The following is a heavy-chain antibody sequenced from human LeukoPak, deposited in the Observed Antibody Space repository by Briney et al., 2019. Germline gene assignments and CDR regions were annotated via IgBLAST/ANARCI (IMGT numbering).Heavy chain of an antibody. CDR3: ARVPVGQYCTNGVCYVIDY. Sequence: SVKVSCKASGGTFISYAISWVRQAPGQGLEWMGGIIPIFGTANYAQKFQGRVTITADGSTSTAYMELSSLRSEDTAVYYCARVPVGQYCTNGVCYVIDYWGQGTLVTVSS. CDR1: GGTFISYA. J-gene: IGHJ4*02. V-gene: IGHV1-69*13. CDR2: IIPIFGTA. D-gene: IGHD2-8*01.